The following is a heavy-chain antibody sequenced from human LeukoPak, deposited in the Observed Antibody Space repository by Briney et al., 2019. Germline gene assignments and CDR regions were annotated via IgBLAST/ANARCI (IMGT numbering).Heavy chain of an antibody. CDR2: IYYSGST. V-gene: IGHV4-39*07. CDR3: ARVQSRLSWFDP. Sequence: KPSETLSLTCTVSGGSISGTSYYWGWIRQPPWKGLEWIGSIYYSGSTYYNPSLKSRVTISVDTSKNQFSLKLSSVTAADTAVYYCARVQSRLSWFDPWGQGTLVTVSS. CDR1: GGSISGTSYY. J-gene: IGHJ5*02.